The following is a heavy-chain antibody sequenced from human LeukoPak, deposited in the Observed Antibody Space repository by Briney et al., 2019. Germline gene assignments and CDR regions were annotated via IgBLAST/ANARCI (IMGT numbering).Heavy chain of an antibody. CDR1: GGSISSYY. CDR3: ARGSWQQLVLWGVGYYFDY. Sequence: KPSETLSLTCTVSGGSISSYYWSWIRQPPGKGLEWVSSISSSSSYIYYADSVKGRFTISRDNAKNSLYLQMNSLRAEDTAVYYCARGSWQQLVLWGVGYYFDYWGQGTLVTVSS. D-gene: IGHD6-13*01. V-gene: IGHV3-21*01. J-gene: IGHJ4*02. CDR2: ISSSSSYI.